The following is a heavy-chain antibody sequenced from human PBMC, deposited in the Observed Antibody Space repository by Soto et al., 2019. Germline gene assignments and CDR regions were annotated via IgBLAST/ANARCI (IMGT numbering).Heavy chain of an antibody. V-gene: IGHV3-23*01. J-gene: IGHJ6*02. Sequence: PGGSLRLSCVVSGFTFSNYGMGWVRQAPGEGVEGCAGSSYAGGRIYNEDSVKGRFTISSDNSKNSVYLQVNILRADDTAVYYCAKDHTNETGHYSYYGMDVWGQGTTVTVSS. CDR1: GFTFSNYG. CDR3: AKDHTNETGHYSYYGMDV. D-gene: IGHD2-2*01. CDR2: SSYAGGRI.